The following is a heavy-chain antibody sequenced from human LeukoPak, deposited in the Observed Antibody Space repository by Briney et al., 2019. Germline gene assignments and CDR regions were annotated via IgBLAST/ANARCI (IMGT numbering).Heavy chain of an antibody. CDR1: VFTFSSYA. D-gene: IGHD6-13*01. CDR3: ARGGLAGNFDY. J-gene: IGHJ4*02. V-gene: IGHV3-30-3*01. Sequence: GRSLRLSCAASVFTFSSYAMHWVRQAPGKGLEWVAVISYDGSNKYYADSVKGRFTISRDNSKNTLYLQMNSLRAEDTAVYYCARGGLAGNFDYWGQGTLVTVSS. CDR2: ISYDGSNK.